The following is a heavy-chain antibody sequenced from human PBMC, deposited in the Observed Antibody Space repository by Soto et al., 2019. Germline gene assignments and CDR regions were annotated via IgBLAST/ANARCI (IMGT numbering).Heavy chain of an antibody. CDR3: SRDQTILGHAFDI. J-gene: IGHJ3*02. V-gene: IGHV3-48*01. CDR2: ISSSSSTI. CDR1: GFTFSSYS. Sequence: GGSLRLSCAASGFTFSSYSMNWVRQAPGKGLEWVSYISSSSSTIYYADSVKGRFTISRDNAKNSLYLQMNSLRADDTAVDYCSRDQTILGHAFDIWGQGTMVTVSS. D-gene: IGHD3-3*01.